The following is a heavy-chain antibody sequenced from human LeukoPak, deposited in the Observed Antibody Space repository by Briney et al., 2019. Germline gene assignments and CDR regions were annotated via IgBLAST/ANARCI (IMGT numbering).Heavy chain of an antibody. CDR3: VKTNSWPDYYFDY. CDR2: MYYSGNT. D-gene: IGHD6-13*01. J-gene: IGHJ4*02. Sequence: SETLSLTCTVSGGSISSSSYYWGWIRQPPGKGLEWIGSMYYSGNTYYNPSLKSRVTISVDTSKNQFSLKLSSVTAADTAVYYCVKTNSWPDYYFDYWGQGTLVTVSS. V-gene: IGHV4-39*07. CDR1: GGSISSSSYY.